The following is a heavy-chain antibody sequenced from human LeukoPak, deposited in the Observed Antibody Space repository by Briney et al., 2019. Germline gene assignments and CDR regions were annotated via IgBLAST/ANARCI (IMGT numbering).Heavy chain of an antibody. J-gene: IGHJ4*02. Sequence: GGSLRLSCAASGFTFSTNAMTWVRQGPGKGLQWVSSISPNGGRTYYADSVKGRFTISRDNSKNRLYLQMYTLRAEDTAVYFCAKASTLLKPIDYWGQGTLVTVSS. CDR2: ISPNGGRT. V-gene: IGHV3-23*01. D-gene: IGHD1-14*01. CDR3: AKASTLLKPIDY. CDR1: GFTFSTNA.